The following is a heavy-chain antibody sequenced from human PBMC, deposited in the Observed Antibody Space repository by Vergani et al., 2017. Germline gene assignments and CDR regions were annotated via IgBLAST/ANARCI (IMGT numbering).Heavy chain of an antibody. J-gene: IGHJ6*03. CDR3: AKSAFSDYSSLHHFYYMDV. D-gene: IGHD4-17*01. CDR2: IGGSGVHT. CDR1: GFTFSSYA. V-gene: IGHV3-23*01. Sequence: EVQLLESGGGLLQPGGSLRLSCAASGFTFSSYAMSWVRQALGKGLVWVSLIGGSGVHTYYADSVKGRFTISRDNSKNTLYLQMNSLRAEDTAVYYCAKSAFSDYSSLHHFYYMDVWGKGTTVTVSS.